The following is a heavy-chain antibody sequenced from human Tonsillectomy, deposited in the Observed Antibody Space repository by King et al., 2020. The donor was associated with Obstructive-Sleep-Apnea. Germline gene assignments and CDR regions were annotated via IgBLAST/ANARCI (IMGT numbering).Heavy chain of an antibody. D-gene: IGHD5/OR15-5a*01. CDR3: ARGPSTEAHDFDY. CDR2: INHSGST. J-gene: IGHJ4*02. V-gene: IGHV4-34*01. CDR1: GGSFSDYY. Sequence: VQLQQWGAGLLKPSETLSLTCAVYGGSFSDYYWSWVRQPPGKGLEWIGEINHSGSTNYHPSLKSRVTIAIDTSNNQFSLNLRSVTAADTAVYYCARGPSTEAHDFDYWGQGTPVTVSS.